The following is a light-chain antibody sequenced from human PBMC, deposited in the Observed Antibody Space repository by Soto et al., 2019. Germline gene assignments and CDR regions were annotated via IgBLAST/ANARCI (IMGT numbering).Light chain of an antibody. CDR3: QQYNSYPWT. CDR1: RTIMNN. CDR2: GAS. Sequence: EIVMTKYPATLSVSPGERATVCRRASRTIMNNLAWYKQQPGQAPRLLIYGASTRAAGIPARFSGSGSGTEFTLTITSLQPDDFATYYCQQYNSYPWTFGQGTKVDIK. V-gene: IGKV3-15*01. J-gene: IGKJ1*01.